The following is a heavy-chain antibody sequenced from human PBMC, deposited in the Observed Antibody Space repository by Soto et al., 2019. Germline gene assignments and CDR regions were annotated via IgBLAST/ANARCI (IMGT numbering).Heavy chain of an antibody. J-gene: IGHJ4*02. CDR2: ITDNGGST. V-gene: IGHV3-23*01. CDR1: GFTFSRDG. D-gene: IGHD4-17*01. Sequence: EVQLLESGGGLVQAGGSLRLSCAASGFTFSRDGMSWVRQAPGKGLEWVSLITDNGGSTYYADSVKGRFTISRDNTKNTLFLQMNSLRAEDTAVYYCAKERATTTAFDYWGLGALVTVSS. CDR3: AKERATTTAFDY.